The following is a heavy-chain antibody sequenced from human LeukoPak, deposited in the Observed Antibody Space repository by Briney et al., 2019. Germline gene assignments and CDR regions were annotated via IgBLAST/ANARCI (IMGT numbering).Heavy chain of an antibody. J-gene: IGHJ5*02. Sequence: GGSLRLSCAASGFTFSNDWMSWVRQAPGKGLEWVGRIKSKTDGGYKAYAANVKGSFTILINYSKNPLYLLINSLKTEDTAVYYCTTYYDYVWGSYPLWSGDNNWFDPWGQGTLVTVSS. CDR1: GFTFSNDW. CDR3: TTYYDYVWGSYPLWSGDNNWFDP. D-gene: IGHD3-16*02. V-gene: IGHV3-15*01. CDR2: IKSKTDGGYK.